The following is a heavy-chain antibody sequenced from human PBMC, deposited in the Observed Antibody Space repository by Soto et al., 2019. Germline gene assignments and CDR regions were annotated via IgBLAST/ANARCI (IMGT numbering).Heavy chain of an antibody. CDR3: ARVANHEHDTSAYVDY. CDR1: GFTFSAYV. Sequence: QVHLVASGGGVVHPGRTLRLSCAAFGFTFSAYVMHWVGQAPGKGLEWVAATSSDGDNKYYEVSVKGRFSISRDNSENTLFLQTNSLRPENTGTYFCARVANHEHDTSAYVDYWGQGTLVTVAS. CDR2: TSSDGDNK. D-gene: IGHD3-16*01. J-gene: IGHJ4*02. V-gene: IGHV3-30-3*01.